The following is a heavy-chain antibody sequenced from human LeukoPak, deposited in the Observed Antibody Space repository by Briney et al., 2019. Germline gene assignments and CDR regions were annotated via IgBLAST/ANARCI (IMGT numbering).Heavy chain of an antibody. J-gene: IGHJ4*02. CDR2: IYSSGST. CDR3: ARDSVYSH. CDR1: GFTVSSNY. V-gene: IGHV3-53*01. Sequence: PGRSLRLSCAASGFTVSSNYMSWVRQAPGKGLEWVSVIYSSGSTYYADSVKARFTSARDNSKTTLYLQMNSLRAEDTAVYYGARDSVYSHWGQGTLVTVSS. D-gene: IGHD3-16*02.